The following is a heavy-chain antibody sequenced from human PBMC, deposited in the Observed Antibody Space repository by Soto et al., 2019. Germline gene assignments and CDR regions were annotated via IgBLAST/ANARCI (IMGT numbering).Heavy chain of an antibody. V-gene: IGHV3-30*18. CDR2: ISYDGTKK. J-gene: IGHJ4*02. D-gene: IGHD2-8*02. CDR1: GFTFSGYG. Sequence: QVQLVESGGDVVQPGRSLRLSCAASGFTFSGYGMHWVRQAPGKGLEWVAVISYDGTKKYYADSVKARFTISRDNSNKTLYLLMISLRAEDTAVDYCAKELVGSCDHWVQGALVTVS. CDR3: AKELVGSCDH.